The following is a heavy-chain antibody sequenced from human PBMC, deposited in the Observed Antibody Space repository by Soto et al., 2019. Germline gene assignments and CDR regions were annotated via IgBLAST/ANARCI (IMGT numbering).Heavy chain of an antibody. CDR2: ILSDGNKQ. V-gene: IGHV3-30-3*01. Sequence: QVQLVESGGGVVQPGRSLRLSCAASGFTCTTYAMHWVRQAPGKGLEWVAVILSDGNKQYYADSVKGRFTISRDNSKNTLYLQMNSLRTEDTALYSCTRTALLGGVDAFDIWGQGTTVTVSS. J-gene: IGHJ3*02. D-gene: IGHD3-16*01. CDR1: GFTCTTYA. CDR3: TRTALLGGVDAFDI.